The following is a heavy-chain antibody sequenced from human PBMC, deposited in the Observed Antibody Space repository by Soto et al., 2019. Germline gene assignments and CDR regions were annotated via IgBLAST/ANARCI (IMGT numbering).Heavy chain of an antibody. V-gene: IGHV4-59*01. Sequence: SETLSLTCTVSGGSISSYYWSWIRQPPGKGLEWIGYIYYSGSTNYNPFLKSRVTISVDTSKNQFSLKLSSVTAADTAVYYCARYYDFWRDNLYFDYWGQGTLVTVSS. CDR3: ARYYDFWRDNLYFDY. J-gene: IGHJ4*02. CDR1: GGSISSYY. D-gene: IGHD3-3*01. CDR2: IYYSGST.